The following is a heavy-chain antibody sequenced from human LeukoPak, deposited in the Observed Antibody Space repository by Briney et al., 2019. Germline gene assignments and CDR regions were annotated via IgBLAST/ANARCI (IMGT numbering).Heavy chain of an antibody. D-gene: IGHD3-22*01. CDR1: GGSISSYY. CDR2: IYYSGST. CDR3: AREGGDSSGYYSLDY. V-gene: IGHV4-59*01. J-gene: IGHJ4*02. Sequence: KSSETLSLTCTVSGGSISSYYWSWIRQPPGKGLEWIGYIYYSGSTNYNPSLKSRVTISVDTSKNQFSLKPSSVTAADTAVYYCAREGGDSSGYYSLDYWGQGTLVTVSS.